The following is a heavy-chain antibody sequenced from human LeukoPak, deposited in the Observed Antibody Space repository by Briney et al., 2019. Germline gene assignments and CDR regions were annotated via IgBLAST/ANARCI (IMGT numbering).Heavy chain of an antibody. CDR2: IYYSGTT. CDR3: ARGRYYYDSSGYYRRDGFDY. Sequence: SETLSLTCTVSGGSISSYYWNWIRQPPGKGLEWIGYIYYSGTTNYNPSLKGRVTISVDTSKNQFSLKLSSVTAADTAVYYCARGRYYYDSSGYYRRDGFDYWGQGTLVTVSS. J-gene: IGHJ4*02. D-gene: IGHD3-22*01. CDR1: GGSISSYY. V-gene: IGHV4-59*01.